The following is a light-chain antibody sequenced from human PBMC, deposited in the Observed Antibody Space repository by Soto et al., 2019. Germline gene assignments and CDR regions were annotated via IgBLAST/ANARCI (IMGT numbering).Light chain of an antibody. CDR1: QSISTW. Sequence: DIQMTQSPSTLSASVGDRVTITCRASQSISTWLAWFQQKPGKAPNLLIYKASSLESGVPSRFSGSGSGTEFTLTIGTLQPDDFAPYYCQQYNSSPLTFGGGTKVEIK. CDR2: KAS. J-gene: IGKJ4*01. V-gene: IGKV1-5*03. CDR3: QQYNSSPLT.